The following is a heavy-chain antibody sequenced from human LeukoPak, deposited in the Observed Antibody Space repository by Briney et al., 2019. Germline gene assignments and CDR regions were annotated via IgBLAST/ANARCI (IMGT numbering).Heavy chain of an antibody. CDR1: GFTFSSYA. CDR2: ISYDGSNK. V-gene: IGHV3-30*04. D-gene: IGHD3-10*01. J-gene: IGHJ4*02. CDR3: ARGEGSGSYYFDY. Sequence: GRSLRLSCAASGFTFSSYAMHWVRQAPGKGLEWVAVISYDGSNKYYADSVKGRFTISRDNSKNTLYLQMNSLRAEDTAVYYCARGEGSGSYYFDYWGQGTLVTVSS.